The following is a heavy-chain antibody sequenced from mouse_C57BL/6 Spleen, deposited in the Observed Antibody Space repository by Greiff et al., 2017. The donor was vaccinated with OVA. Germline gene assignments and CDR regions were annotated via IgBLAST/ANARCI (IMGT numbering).Heavy chain of an antibody. Sequence: VQLQQPGAELVRPGSSVKLSCKASGYTFTSYWMDWVKQRPGQGLEWIGNIYPSDSETHYNQKFKDKATLTVDKSSSTAYMQLSSLTSEDSAVYYCARMHRGDYFDHWGQGTTLTVSS. CDR3: ARMHRGDYFDH. CDR2: IYPSDSET. V-gene: IGHV1-61*01. J-gene: IGHJ2*01. CDR1: GYTFTSYW. D-gene: IGHD6-5*01.